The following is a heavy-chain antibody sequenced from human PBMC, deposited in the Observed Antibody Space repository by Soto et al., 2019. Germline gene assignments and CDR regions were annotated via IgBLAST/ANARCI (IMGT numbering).Heavy chain of an antibody. CDR2: IWYDGSNK. Sequence: QVQLVESGGGVVQPGRSLRLSCAASGFTFSSYGMHWVRQAPGKGLEWVAVIWYDGSNKYYADSVKGRFTISRDNSKNTLYLQMNSLRAEDTAVYYCASSPTPIVVVPAGDDAFDIWGQGTIVTVSS. D-gene: IGHD2-2*01. J-gene: IGHJ3*02. CDR1: GFTFSSYG. V-gene: IGHV3-33*01. CDR3: ASSPTPIVVVPAGDDAFDI.